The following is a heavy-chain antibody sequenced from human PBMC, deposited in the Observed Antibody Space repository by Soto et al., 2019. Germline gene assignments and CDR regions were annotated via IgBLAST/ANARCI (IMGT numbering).Heavy chain of an antibody. D-gene: IGHD4-17*01. V-gene: IGHV4-59*01. Sequence: SETLALTFTVSGCSISSYYWSWIRQPPGKGLEWIGYIYYSGSTNYNPSLKSRVTISVDTSKNQFSLKLSSVTAADTAVYYCARADGDYEIYFDYWGQGTLVTVSS. J-gene: IGHJ4*02. CDR1: GCSISSYY. CDR3: ARADGDYEIYFDY. CDR2: IYYSGST.